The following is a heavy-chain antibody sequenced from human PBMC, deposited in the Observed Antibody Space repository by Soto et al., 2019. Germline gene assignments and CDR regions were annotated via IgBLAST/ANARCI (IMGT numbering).Heavy chain of an antibody. V-gene: IGHV3-23*01. D-gene: IGHD6-19*01. CDR2: ISGSGDGT. CDR1: GFTFSLYA. Sequence: EVQLLESGGGLVQPGGSLRLSCAASGFTFSLYAMTWVRQAPGKGLEWVSGISGSGDGTYYADSVNGRFTISRDNSKNMLHLQMNSLRVEDTAVYYCVKNSYLSGWYGDYWGQGTLVTVSS. CDR3: VKNSYLSGWYGDY. J-gene: IGHJ4*02.